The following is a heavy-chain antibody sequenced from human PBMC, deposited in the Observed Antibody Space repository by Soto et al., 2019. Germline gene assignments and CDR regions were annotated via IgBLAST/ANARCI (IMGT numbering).Heavy chain of an antibody. CDR3: ATKPNGLYYFDY. V-gene: IGHV5-51*01. D-gene: IGHD2-8*01. Sequence: GESLKISCKGLGNSFNNWIGWVRQMPGKGLEWVGIIYPGDSDTRYSPSFQGQVTISADKSISTAYLQWSSLKPSDSAMYYCATKPNGLYYFDYWGQGALVTVSS. CDR1: GNSFNNW. J-gene: IGHJ4*02. CDR2: IYPGDSDT.